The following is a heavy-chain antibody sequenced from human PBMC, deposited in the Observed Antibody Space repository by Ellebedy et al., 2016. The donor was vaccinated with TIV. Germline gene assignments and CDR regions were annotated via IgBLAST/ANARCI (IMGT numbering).Heavy chain of an antibody. CDR3: ARVTITIFGVVIDY. Sequence: MPSETLSLTCIVSGGSISSYYWSWIRQSPGEGLEWIGYISNSGSTNYNPSLKSRITMSMDTSKNQFSLKLRSVTAADTAVYYCARVTITIFGVVIDYWGQGTLLTVSS. CDR2: ISNSGST. D-gene: IGHD3-3*01. V-gene: IGHV4-59*01. J-gene: IGHJ4*02. CDR1: GGSISSYY.